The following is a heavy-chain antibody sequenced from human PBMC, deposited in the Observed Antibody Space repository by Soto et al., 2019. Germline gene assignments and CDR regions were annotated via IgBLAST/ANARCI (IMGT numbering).Heavy chain of an antibody. CDR2: ASHDGRNK. V-gene: IGHV3-30*04. CDR1: GITFDNYA. J-gene: IGHJ6*02. D-gene: IGHD2-15*01. Sequence: QVQLVESGGGVVQPGRSLRLSCAASGITFDNYAMHWVRQAPGKGLEWVAVASHDGRNKYYTDSVKGRFTISRDISNNMLHLQMNSLRVEDTAVYYCAAERWADSGVYRNYIGMDVWGQGATVTVSS. CDR3: AAERWADSGVYRNYIGMDV.